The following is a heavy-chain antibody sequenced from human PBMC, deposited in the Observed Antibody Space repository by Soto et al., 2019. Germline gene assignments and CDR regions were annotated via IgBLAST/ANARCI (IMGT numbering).Heavy chain of an antibody. CDR1: GGSISTYY. D-gene: IGHD6-13*01. V-gene: IGHV4-59*01. CDR3: ARGIAAAGDFDY. CDR2: IYYSGTT. J-gene: IGHJ4*02. Sequence: SETLSLTCTVSGGSISTYYWSWVRQPPGKGLEWIGYIYYSGTTNYNPSLKSRVTISVDTSKNQFSLKLSSVTAADTAVYYCARGIAAAGDFDYWGQGTLVTVSS.